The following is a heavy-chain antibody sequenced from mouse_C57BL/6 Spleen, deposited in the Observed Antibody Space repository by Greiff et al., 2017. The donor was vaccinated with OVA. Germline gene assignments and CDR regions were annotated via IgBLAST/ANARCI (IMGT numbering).Heavy chain of an antibody. D-gene: IGHD1-1*01. CDR1: GFSLTSYG. CDR2: IWRGGST. J-gene: IGHJ1*03. Sequence: QVQLKESGPGLVQPSQSLSITCTVSGFSLTSYGVHWVRQSPGKGLEWLGVIWRGGSTDYNAAFMSRLSITKDNSKSQVFFKMNSLQADDTAIYYCAKNKDYGSSRYFDVWGTGTTVTVSS. V-gene: IGHV2-5*01. CDR3: AKNKDYGSSRYFDV.